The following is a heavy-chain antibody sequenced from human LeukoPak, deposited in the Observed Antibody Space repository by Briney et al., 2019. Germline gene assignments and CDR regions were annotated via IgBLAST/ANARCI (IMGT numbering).Heavy chain of an antibody. V-gene: IGHV1-2*02. Sequence: ASVEVSCKASGYTFTGYYMHWVRQAPGQGLEWMGWINPNSGGTNYAQKFQGRVTMTRDTSISTAYMELRSLRSDDTAVYYCAGSAEGTIWFGELFHFDYWGQGTLVTVSS. D-gene: IGHD3-10*01. CDR1: GYTFTGYY. CDR3: AGSAEGTIWFGELFHFDY. J-gene: IGHJ4*02. CDR2: INPNSGGT.